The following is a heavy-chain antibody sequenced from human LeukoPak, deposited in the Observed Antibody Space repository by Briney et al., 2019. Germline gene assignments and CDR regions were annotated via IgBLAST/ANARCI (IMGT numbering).Heavy chain of an antibody. D-gene: IGHD3-9*01. V-gene: IGHV3-21*04. J-gene: IGHJ4*02. CDR3: AKGTMYYDILDY. Sequence: SVKGRFTISRDNAKNSLYLQMNSLRAEDTAIYYCAKGTMYYDILDYWGQGTLVTVSS.